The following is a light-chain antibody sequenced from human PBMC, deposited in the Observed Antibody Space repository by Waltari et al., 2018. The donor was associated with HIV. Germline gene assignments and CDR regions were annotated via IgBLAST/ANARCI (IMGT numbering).Light chain of an antibody. CDR2: GAS. Sequence: EIVLTQSPGTLSLSPGERATLSCRASQSVSSNYLAWYQQKPGQAPRLLIYGASNRTTGIPDRFSGSGYGTDFTLTISSLESEDFAIYYCQQRSNWPPMYSFGQGTRLEIK. J-gene: IGKJ2*03. CDR1: QSVSSNY. CDR3: QQRSNWPPMYS. V-gene: IGKV3D-20*02.